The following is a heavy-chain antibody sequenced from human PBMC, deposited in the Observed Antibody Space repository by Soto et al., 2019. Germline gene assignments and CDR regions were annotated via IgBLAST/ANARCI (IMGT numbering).Heavy chain of an antibody. CDR2: VRGDNGHT. V-gene: IGHV1-18*01. J-gene: IGHJ5*02. CDR1: GYTFTTLG. Sequence: QVQLVQSGAEVQKPGASVKVSCKASGYTFTTLGISWVRQVPGQGLEWMGWVRGDNGHTNYAQCHQERVIMTTDTSTNTAYMELRSLRSDDTAVYYCARDLGYCRSGTCYRQWFDPWGQGTLVIVYS. CDR3: ARDLGYCRSGTCYRQWFDP. D-gene: IGHD2-15*01.